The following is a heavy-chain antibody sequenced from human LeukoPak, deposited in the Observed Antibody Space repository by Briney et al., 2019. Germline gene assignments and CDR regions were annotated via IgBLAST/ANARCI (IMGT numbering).Heavy chain of an antibody. D-gene: IGHD1-26*01. CDR1: GGSISSYY. CDR2: IYTSGST. CDR3: ARLGSGSYFDY. Sequence: PSETLSLTCTVSGGSISSYYWSWIRQPPGKGLEWIGYIYTSGSTNYNPSLKSRVTISVDTSKNQFSLKLSSVTAADTAVYYRARLGSGSYFDYWGQGTLVTVSS. J-gene: IGHJ4*02. V-gene: IGHV4-4*09.